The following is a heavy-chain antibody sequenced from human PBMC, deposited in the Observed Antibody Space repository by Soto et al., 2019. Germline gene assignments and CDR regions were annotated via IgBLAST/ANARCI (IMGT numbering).Heavy chain of an antibody. D-gene: IGHD6-19*01. J-gene: IGHJ2*01. CDR3: AKGTEAVAGNYFDL. CDR1: GFTFSSYA. Sequence: EVQLLESGGDLVQPGGSLRLSCVASGFTFSSYAMNWVRQAPGKGLEWVSTISGSGSSTYYADSVKGRFSISRDNSKTTLFLQMNSLRAEDTAVDYCAKGTEAVAGNYFDLWGRGTLVTVSS. CDR2: ISGSGSST. V-gene: IGHV3-23*01.